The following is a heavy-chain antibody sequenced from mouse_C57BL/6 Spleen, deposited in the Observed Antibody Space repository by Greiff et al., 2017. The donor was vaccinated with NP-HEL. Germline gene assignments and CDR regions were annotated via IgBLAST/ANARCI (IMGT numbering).Heavy chain of an antibody. CDR1: GYAFSSSW. D-gene: IGHD1-1*01. V-gene: IGHV1-82*01. CDR3: ASPSGSTD. Sequence: VQLQQSGPELVKPGASVKISCKASGYAFSSSWMNWVKQRPGKGLEWIGRIYPGDGDTNYNGKFKGKATLTADKSSSTAYMQLSSLTSEDSAVYFCASPSGSTDWGQGTTRTVSS. CDR2: IYPGDGDT. J-gene: IGHJ2*01.